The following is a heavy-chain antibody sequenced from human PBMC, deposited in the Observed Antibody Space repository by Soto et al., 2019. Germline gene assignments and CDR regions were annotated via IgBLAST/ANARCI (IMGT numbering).Heavy chain of an antibody. CDR2: INHSGST. D-gene: IGHD3-16*02. CDR3: ARGNDYVWGSYRTGRAPVDY. CDR1: GGSFSGYY. J-gene: IGHJ4*02. V-gene: IGHV4-34*01. Sequence: SETLSLTCAVYGGSFSGYYWSWIRQPPGKGLEWIGEINHSGSTNYNPSLKSRVTISVDTSKNQFSLKLSSVTAADTAVYYCARGNDYVWGSYRTGRAPVDYCGQGTLVTVSS.